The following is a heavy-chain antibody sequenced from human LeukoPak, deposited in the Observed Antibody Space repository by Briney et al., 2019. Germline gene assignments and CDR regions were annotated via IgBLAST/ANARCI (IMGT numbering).Heavy chain of an antibody. CDR3: ARGELWFGEGGSPFDY. V-gene: IGHV3-72*01. J-gene: IGHJ4*02. D-gene: IGHD3-10*01. CDR1: GFTFSDHY. CDR2: TRNKANSYTT. Sequence: QPGGSLRLSCAASGFTFSDHYMDWVRQAPGKGLEWVGRTRNKANSYTTEYAASVKGRFTISRDDSKNSLYLQMNSLKTEDTAVYYCARGELWFGEGGSPFDYWGQGTLVTISS.